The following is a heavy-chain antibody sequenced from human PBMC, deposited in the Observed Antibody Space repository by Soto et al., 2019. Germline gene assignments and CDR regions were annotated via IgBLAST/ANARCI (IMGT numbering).Heavy chain of an antibody. Sequence: QVQLVQSGAEVKEPGSSVKVSCKASGGTFNSDTINWVRQAPGQGLEWMGRINSILGISNYAQKFQGRIAITADKSTNSGYMELSSLRSEDTAVYYCARGQVRGMGGDSWGQGTLVTVSS. D-gene: IGHD3-16*01. CDR2: INSILGIS. V-gene: IGHV1-69*02. CDR1: GGTFNSDT. CDR3: ARGQVRGMGGDS. J-gene: IGHJ5*01.